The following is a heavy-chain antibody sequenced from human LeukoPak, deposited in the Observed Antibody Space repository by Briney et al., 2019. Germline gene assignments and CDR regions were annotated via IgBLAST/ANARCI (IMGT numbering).Heavy chain of an antibody. CDR1: GYIFTEYG. V-gene: IGHV1-18*01. D-gene: IGHD1/OR15-1a*01. CDR3: ARDLAWGYVEQRLGWLDP. Sequence: ASVKVSCKASGYIFTEYGITWVRQAPGQGLEWMGWISAYNGNTNYAQKFQGRFTMTTDTSTTTAYMELRSLRFDDTAVYYCARDLAWGYVEQRLGWLDPWGQGALVTVSS. CDR2: ISAYNGNT. J-gene: IGHJ5*02.